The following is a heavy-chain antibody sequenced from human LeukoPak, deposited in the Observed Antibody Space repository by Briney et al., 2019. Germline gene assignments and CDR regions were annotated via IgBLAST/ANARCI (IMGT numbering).Heavy chain of an antibody. CDR2: ISSSGSTI. CDR3: ARNLRVVVPAATNYYYYGMDV. J-gene: IGHJ6*02. CDR1: GFTFSDYY. D-gene: IGHD2-2*01. Sequence: GGSLRLSCAASGFTFSDYYMSWIRQAPGKGLEWVSYISSSGSTIYYADSVKGRFTISRDNAKNSLYLQMNSLRAEDTAVYYCARNLRVVVPAATNYYYYGMDVWGQGTTVTVSS. V-gene: IGHV3-11*01.